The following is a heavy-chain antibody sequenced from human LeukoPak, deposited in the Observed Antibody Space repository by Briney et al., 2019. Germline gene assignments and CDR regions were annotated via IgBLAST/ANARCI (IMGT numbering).Heavy chain of an antibody. CDR3: ARGAAMVHGRAFDI. CDR2: IIPIFGTA. CDR1: GGTFSSYA. V-gene: IGHV1-69*05. J-gene: IGHJ3*02. Sequence: SVKVSCKASGGTFSSYAISWVRQAPGQGLEWMGRIIPIFGTANYAQKFQGRVTITTDESTSTAYMELSSLRSEDTAVYYCARGAAMVHGRAFDIWGQGTMVAVSS. D-gene: IGHD5-18*01.